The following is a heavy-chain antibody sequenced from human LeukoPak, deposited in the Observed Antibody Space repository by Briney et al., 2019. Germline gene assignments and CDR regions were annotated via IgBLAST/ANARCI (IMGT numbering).Heavy chain of an antibody. J-gene: IGHJ4*02. CDR3: VSAYCGGDCYHSLLAN. D-gene: IGHD2-21*02. CDR2: INHSGST. CDR1: GGSFSGYY. Sequence: PSETLSLTCAVYGGSFSGYYWSWIRQPPGKGLEWIGEINHSGSTNYNPSLKSRVTISVDTSKNQFSLRLTSMTAADTAVYYCVSAYCGGDCYHSLLANWGQGILVTVSS. V-gene: IGHV4-34*01.